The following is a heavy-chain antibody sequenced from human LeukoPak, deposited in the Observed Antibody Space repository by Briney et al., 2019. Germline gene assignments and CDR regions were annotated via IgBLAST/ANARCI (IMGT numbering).Heavy chain of an antibody. V-gene: IGHV4-31*03. D-gene: IGHD2-15*01. CDR3: ARVRCSGGSCYPPDAFDI. CDR1: GGSISSGGYY. Sequence: SETLSLTCTVSGGSISSGGYYWSWIRQHPGKGLEWIGYIYYSGSTYYNPSLNSRVTISVDTSKNQFSLKLSSVTAADTAVYYCARVRCSGGSCYPPDAFDIWGQGTMVTVSS. CDR2: IYYSGST. J-gene: IGHJ3*02.